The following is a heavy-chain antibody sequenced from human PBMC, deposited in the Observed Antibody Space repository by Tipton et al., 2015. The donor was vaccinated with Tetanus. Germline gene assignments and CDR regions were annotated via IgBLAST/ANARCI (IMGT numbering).Heavy chain of an antibody. CDR2: ISVRGSHT. V-gene: IGHV3-23*01. D-gene: IGHD4-17*01. CDR1: GFTFSNYA. Sequence: SLRLSCAASGFTFSNYAMAWVRQAPGKGLEWVSGISVRGSHTYYADPVKGRFSISRDNSKNTVYLQMSSLRAEDTAVYYCAKTISNDYVAAWGQGTLVTVSS. J-gene: IGHJ4*02. CDR3: AKTISNDYVAA.